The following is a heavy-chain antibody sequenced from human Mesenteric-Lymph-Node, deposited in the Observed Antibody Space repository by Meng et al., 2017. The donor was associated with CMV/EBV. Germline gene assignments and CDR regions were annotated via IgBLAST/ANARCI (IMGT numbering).Heavy chain of an antibody. V-gene: IGHV3-23*01. CDR2: ISGSGHST. D-gene: IGHD4-17*01. J-gene: IGHJ4*02. CDR3: ANPTVASEDYFDY. CDR1: GFTFSSYA. Sequence: GESLKISCAASGFTFSSYAMSWVRQAPGKGLEWVSAISGSGHSTYSADSVKGRFTISRDNSKNTVYLQMNSLRAEDTAVYFCANPTVASEDYFDYWGQGTLVTVSS.